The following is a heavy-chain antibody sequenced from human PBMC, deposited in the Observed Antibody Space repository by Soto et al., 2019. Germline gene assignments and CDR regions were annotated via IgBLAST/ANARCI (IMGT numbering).Heavy chain of an antibody. Sequence: NPSETLSLTCTVSGGSISSGDYYWSWIRQPPGKGLEWIGYIYYSGSTYYNPSLKSRVTISVDTSKNQFSLKLSSVTAADTAVYYCARKSGSSYSFDYWGQGTLVTVSS. CDR1: GGSISSGDYY. CDR3: ARKSGSSYSFDY. CDR2: IYYSGST. V-gene: IGHV4-30-4*01. D-gene: IGHD6-6*01. J-gene: IGHJ4*02.